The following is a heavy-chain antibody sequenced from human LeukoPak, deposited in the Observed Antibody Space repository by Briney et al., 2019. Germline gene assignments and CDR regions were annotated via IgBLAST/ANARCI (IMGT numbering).Heavy chain of an antibody. Sequence: GGSLRHSCAASGFTFSTNWMHWVRQAPGKGPVWVSRINGDGSTTTYADSVKGRFTISRDNAKNALYLQMNSLRAEDTAVYYCCAVVAALPRWGQGALVTVSS. CDR2: INGDGSTT. CDR3: CAVVAALPR. J-gene: IGHJ4*02. D-gene: IGHD2-15*01. V-gene: IGHV3-74*01. CDR1: GFTFSTNW.